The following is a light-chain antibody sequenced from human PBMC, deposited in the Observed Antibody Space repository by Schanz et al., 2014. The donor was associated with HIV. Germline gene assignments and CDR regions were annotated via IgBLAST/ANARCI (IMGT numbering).Light chain of an antibody. V-gene: IGLV1-44*01. J-gene: IGLJ3*02. Sequence: QSVLTQPPSASGTPGQRVTISCSGSRSNIGRNTVNWYQQLPRTAPKLLIYANNLRPSGVPDRFSGSKSGTSASLAITGLQAEDEADYYCQTYDNSLSGWVFGGGTKLTVL. CDR2: ANN. CDR1: RSNIGRNT. CDR3: QTYDNSLSGWV.